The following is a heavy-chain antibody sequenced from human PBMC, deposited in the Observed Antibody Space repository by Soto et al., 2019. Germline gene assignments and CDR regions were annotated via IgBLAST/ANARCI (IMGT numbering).Heavy chain of an antibody. CDR1: GFTFGDYA. J-gene: IGHJ6*02. D-gene: IGHD6-13*01. V-gene: IGHV3-49*03. CDR2: IRSKAYGGTT. CDR3: TRELSIAAAGTYSHYYYYYGMDV. Sequence: GGSLRLSCTASGFTFGDYAMSWFRQAPGKGLEWVGFIRSKAYGGTTEYAASVKGRFTISRDDSKSIAYLQMNSLKTEDTAVYYCTRELSIAAAGTYSHYYYYYGMDVWGQGTTVTVSS.